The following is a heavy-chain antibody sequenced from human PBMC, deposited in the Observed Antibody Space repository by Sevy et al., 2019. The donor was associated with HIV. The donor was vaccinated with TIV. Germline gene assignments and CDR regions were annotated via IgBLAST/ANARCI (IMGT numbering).Heavy chain of an antibody. Sequence: GGSLRLSCVASGITFSNYAMSWVRQAPGKGLEWVSGISGSGGSTYYADSMKGRLTISRDNSKNTFYRQMNSLRVEDTAVYYCVKDFGGSFVIGYFDYWGQGTLVTVSS. V-gene: IGHV3-23*01. CDR3: VKDFGGSFVIGYFDY. D-gene: IGHD3-16*01. J-gene: IGHJ4*02. CDR2: ISGSGGST. CDR1: GITFSNYA.